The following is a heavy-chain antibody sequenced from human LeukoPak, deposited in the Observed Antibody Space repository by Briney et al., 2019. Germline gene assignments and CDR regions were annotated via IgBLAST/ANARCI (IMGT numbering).Heavy chain of an antibody. CDR2: ISYDGSNK. V-gene: IGHV3-30-3*01. CDR3: ARGSQVGATSRAYY. D-gene: IGHD1-26*01. J-gene: IGHJ4*02. CDR1: GFTFSSYA. Sequence: PGGSLRLSCAASGFTFSSYAMHWVRQAPGKGLEWVAVISYDGSNKYYADSVKGRFTISRDNPKNTLYLQMNSLRAEDTAVYYCARGSQVGATSRAYYWGQGTLVTVSS.